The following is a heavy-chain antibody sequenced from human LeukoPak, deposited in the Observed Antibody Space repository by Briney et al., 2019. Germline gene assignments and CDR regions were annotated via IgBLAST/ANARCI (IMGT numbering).Heavy chain of an antibody. Sequence: ASVTVSCKVSGNSLSELSIQWVRQAPGKGLECMGGFDPEEAKMVYAQNFPGRVTMTEDTSTQTAYMELSGLTSDDTAVYYCTTRSGDFWSGFVNWGQGTLVTVSS. V-gene: IGHV1-24*01. J-gene: IGHJ4*02. CDR3: TTRSGDFWSGFVN. CDR1: GNSLSELS. CDR2: FDPEEAKM. D-gene: IGHD3-3*01.